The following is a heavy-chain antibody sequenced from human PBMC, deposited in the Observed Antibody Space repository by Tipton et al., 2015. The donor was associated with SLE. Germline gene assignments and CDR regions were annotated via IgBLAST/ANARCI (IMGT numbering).Heavy chain of an antibody. J-gene: IGHJ6*03. D-gene: IGHD2-15*01. CDR3: ASSYIVANGFMDV. V-gene: IGHV1-8*01. Sequence: QVKLVQSGEKVPKPAASGKVSCKESGYTLTSYDINWVRQDTGKWLARMGRMNPKSGNTGYAQKFQVRFTMTRNTSISTAYMELSILRSEVTAVYYCASSYIVANGFMDVWGKVTTVTVSS. CDR1: GYTLTSYD. CDR2: MNPKSGNT.